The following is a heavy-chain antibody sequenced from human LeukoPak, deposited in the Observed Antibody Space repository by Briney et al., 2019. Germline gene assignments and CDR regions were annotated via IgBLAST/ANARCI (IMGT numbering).Heavy chain of an antibody. V-gene: IGHV1-2*04. Sequence: ASVTVSCTASGYTFTGYYMHWVRQAPGQGLEWMGWINPNSGGTNYAQKFQGWATMTRDTSISTAYMELSRLRSDDTAVYYCARGVWIYDILTGLFPQPDYFDYWGQGTLVTVSS. CDR3: ARGVWIYDILTGLFPQPDYFDY. D-gene: IGHD3-9*01. J-gene: IGHJ4*02. CDR2: INPNSGGT. CDR1: GYTFTGYY.